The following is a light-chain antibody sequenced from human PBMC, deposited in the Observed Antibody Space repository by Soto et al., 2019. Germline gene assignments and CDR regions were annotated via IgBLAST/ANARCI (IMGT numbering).Light chain of an antibody. CDR3: QQYNNWPRT. V-gene: IGKV3-15*01. CDR2: DAS. CDR1: QSVSTN. Sequence: EIVMTQSPATLSVSPGERATLSCRASQSVSTNLAWYQQKPGQAPRLLIYDASTRATGIPARFSGSGSGTEFTLSISSLQSEDFAVYYCQQYNNWPRTFGQGTEV. J-gene: IGKJ1*01.